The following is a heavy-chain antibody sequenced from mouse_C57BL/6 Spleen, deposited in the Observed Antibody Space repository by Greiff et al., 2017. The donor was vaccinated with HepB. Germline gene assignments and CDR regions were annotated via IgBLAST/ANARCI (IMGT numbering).Heavy chain of an antibody. D-gene: IGHD2-4*01. Sequence: VQLQQPGAELVKPGASVKMSCKASGYTFTSYWITWVKQRPGQGLEWIGDIYPGSGSTNYNEKFKSKATLTVDTSSSTAYMQLSSLTSEDSAVYYCARRDDYGAWFAYWGQGTLVTVSA. V-gene: IGHV1-55*01. CDR2: IYPGSGST. CDR3: ARRDDYGAWFAY. CDR1: GYTFTSYW. J-gene: IGHJ3*01.